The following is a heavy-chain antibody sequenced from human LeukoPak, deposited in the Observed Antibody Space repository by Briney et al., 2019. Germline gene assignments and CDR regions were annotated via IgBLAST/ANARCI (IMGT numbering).Heavy chain of an antibody. Sequence: PGGSLRLSCAASGFTFSNAWMSWVRQAPGKGLEWVGRIKSKTDGGTTDYAAPVKGRFTISRDDSKNTLYLQMNSLKTEDTAVYYCTLSLLFLGFDPWGQGTLVTVSS. CDR3: TLSLLFLGFDP. D-gene: IGHD3-10*01. V-gene: IGHV3-15*01. CDR1: GFTFSNAW. CDR2: IKSKTDGGTT. J-gene: IGHJ5*02.